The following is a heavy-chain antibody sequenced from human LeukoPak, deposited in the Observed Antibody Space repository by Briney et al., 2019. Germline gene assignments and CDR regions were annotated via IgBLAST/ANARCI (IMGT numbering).Heavy chain of an antibody. Sequence: PGESLRLSCAASGFTFSSYGMHWVRQAPGKGLEWVAVISYDGSNKYYADSVKGRFTISRDNSKNTLYLQMNSLRAEDTAVYYCAKIVVPAATGGYYFDYWGQGTLVTVSS. J-gene: IGHJ4*02. CDR1: GFTFSSYG. CDR2: ISYDGSNK. V-gene: IGHV3-30*18. D-gene: IGHD2-2*01. CDR3: AKIVVPAATGGYYFDY.